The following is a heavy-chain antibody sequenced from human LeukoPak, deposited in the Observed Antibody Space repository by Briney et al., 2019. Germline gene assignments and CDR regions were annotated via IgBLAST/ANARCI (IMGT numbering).Heavy chain of an antibody. D-gene: IGHD3-10*01. CDR1: GDSITNYY. Sequence: PSETLSLTCTVSGDSITNYYWSWIRQPPGGGREWIGYIFHGGGTNCDPSLESRLTISLDTSTNQFSLKLRSVTPADTAVYYCATDRAAVESYYYDSWGQGTPVTVSS. CDR2: IFHGGGT. J-gene: IGHJ4*02. CDR3: ATDRAAVESYYYDS. V-gene: IGHV4-59*01.